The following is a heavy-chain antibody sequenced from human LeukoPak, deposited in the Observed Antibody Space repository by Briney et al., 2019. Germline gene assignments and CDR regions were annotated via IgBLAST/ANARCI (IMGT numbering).Heavy chain of an antibody. CDR2: IYHNGNT. D-gene: IGHD3-16*01. J-gene: IGHJ6*03. Sequence: SETLSLTCTVSSGSISTYYWSWIRQPPGKGLEWIGYIYHNGNTNYNPSLKSRVTLSVDTSKNQFSLKLSSVTAADTAVYFCARERGGSKLSGLYGRDYYYMDVWGKGTTVTVSS. CDR1: SGSISTYY. CDR3: ARERGGSKLSGLYGRDYYYMDV. V-gene: IGHV4-59*01.